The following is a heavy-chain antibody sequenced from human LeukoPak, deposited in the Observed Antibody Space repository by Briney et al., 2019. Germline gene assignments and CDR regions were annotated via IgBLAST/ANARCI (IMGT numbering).Heavy chain of an antibody. CDR2: ISSSSSTI. D-gene: IGHD3-10*01. CDR1: GFTFSSYS. J-gene: IGHJ4*02. CDR3: ARDRQARITMVRGVTPYFDY. Sequence: GGSLRLSCAASGFTFSSYSMNWVRQAPGKGLEWVSYISSSSSTIYYADSVKGRFTISRDNAKNSLYLQMNSLRDEGTAVYYCARDRQARITMVRGVTPYFDYWGQGTLVTVSS. V-gene: IGHV3-48*02.